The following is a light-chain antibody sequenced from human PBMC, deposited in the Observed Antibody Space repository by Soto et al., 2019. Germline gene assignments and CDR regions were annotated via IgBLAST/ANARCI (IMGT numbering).Light chain of an antibody. CDR1: QSISSW. V-gene: IGKV1-5*03. CDR3: QQYNSYSGWT. J-gene: IGKJ1*01. CDR2: KAS. Sequence: DIQMTQSPSTLSASVGDRVTITCRASQSISSWLAWYQQKPGKAPKLLIYKASSLDSGVPSRFSGSGSGTEFTLTIRNLQPDDFATYYCQQYNSYSGWTFGLGTKVEIK.